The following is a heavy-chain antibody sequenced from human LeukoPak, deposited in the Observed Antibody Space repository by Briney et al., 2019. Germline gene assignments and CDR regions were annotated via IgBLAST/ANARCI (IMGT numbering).Heavy chain of an antibody. CDR2: IYYSGST. Sequence: SETLSLTCTVSGGSISSYYWSWIRQPPGKGLEGIGYIYYSGSTNYNPSLKSRVTISVDTSKNQFSLKLSSVTAADTAVYYCARHRDSGSYYYYYYYGMDVWGQGTTVTVSS. CDR1: GGSISSYY. J-gene: IGHJ6*02. CDR3: ARHRDSGSYYYYYYYGMDV. D-gene: IGHD1-26*01. V-gene: IGHV4-59*08.